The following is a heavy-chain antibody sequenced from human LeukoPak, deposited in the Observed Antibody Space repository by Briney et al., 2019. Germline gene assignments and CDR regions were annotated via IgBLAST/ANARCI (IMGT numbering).Heavy chain of an antibody. Sequence: ASVKVSCKASGYTFTSYGISWVRQAPGQGLEWMGWISAYNGNTNYAQKLQGRVTMTTDTPTSTAYMELRSLRSDDTAVYYCARDGPLSIAAAGTSDFDYWGQGTLVTVSS. CDR3: ARDGPLSIAAAGTSDFDY. J-gene: IGHJ4*02. CDR2: ISAYNGNT. CDR1: GYTFTSYG. V-gene: IGHV1-18*01. D-gene: IGHD6-13*01.